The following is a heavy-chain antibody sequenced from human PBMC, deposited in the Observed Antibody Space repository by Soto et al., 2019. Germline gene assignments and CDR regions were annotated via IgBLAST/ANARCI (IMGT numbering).Heavy chain of an antibody. Sequence: QVQLVQSGAEVKKPGASVKVSCKASGYTFTSYGITWVRQAPGQGLEWMGWISADNGNTNYAQKLQGRVNMTTDTSPSTASMELRSLRSHDTAVYYCARGETVVDYWGQAALVTVSS. CDR1: GYTFTSYG. J-gene: IGHJ4*01. V-gene: IGHV1-18*01. D-gene: IGHD2-2*01. CDR2: ISADNGNT. CDR3: ARGETVVDY.